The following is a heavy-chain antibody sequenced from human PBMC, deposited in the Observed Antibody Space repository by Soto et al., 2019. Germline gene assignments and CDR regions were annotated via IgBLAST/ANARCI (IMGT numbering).Heavy chain of an antibody. J-gene: IGHJ6*03. V-gene: IGHV4-34*01. CDR1: GGSFSGYY. Sequence: SETLSLTCAVYGGSFSGYYWSRIRQPPGKGLEWIGEINHSGSTNYNPSLKSRVTISVDTSKNQFSLKLSSVTAADTAVYYCGGYSGYDSDYYYMDVWGKGTTVTVSS. CDR3: GGYSGYDSDYYYMDV. D-gene: IGHD5-12*01. CDR2: INHSGST.